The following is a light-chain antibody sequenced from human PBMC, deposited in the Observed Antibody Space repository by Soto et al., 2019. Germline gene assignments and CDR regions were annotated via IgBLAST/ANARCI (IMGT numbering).Light chain of an antibody. Sequence: EIVMTQSPATLSVSPGERATLSCRASQSISNNLAWYQHKPGQAPRLLIYGASTRATGIPAKFSGSGSGTEFTVTISSLQSEDFAVYYCQQYNGFPWTFGQGTKVDIK. V-gene: IGKV3-15*01. CDR2: GAS. J-gene: IGKJ1*01. CDR3: QQYNGFPWT. CDR1: QSISNN.